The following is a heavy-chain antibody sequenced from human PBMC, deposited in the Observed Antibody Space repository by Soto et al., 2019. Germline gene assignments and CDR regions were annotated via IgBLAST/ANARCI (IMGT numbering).Heavy chain of an antibody. CDR1: GYTFTSYD. CDR3: ARGQNDFWSGILPSRYYYYYYMDV. V-gene: IGHV1-8*01. D-gene: IGHD3-3*01. CDR2: MNPNSGIT. Sequence: GASVKVSCKASGYTFTSYDINWVRQATGQGLEWMGWMNPNSGITGYAQKFQGRVTMTRNTSISTAYMELSSLRSEDTAVYYCARGQNDFWSGILPSRYYYYYYMDVWGKGTTVTVSS. J-gene: IGHJ6*03.